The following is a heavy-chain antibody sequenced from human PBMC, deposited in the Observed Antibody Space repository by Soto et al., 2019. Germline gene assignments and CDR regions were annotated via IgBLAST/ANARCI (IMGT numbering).Heavy chain of an antibody. CDR3: ATYSSPFDY. J-gene: IGHJ4*02. V-gene: IGHV3-23*01. CDR1: EFSFSSYA. CDR2: ISATGTTT. Sequence: PGGSLRLSCAASEFSFSSYALNWVRQAPGKGLEWVSAISATGTTTYYADSVKGRFTISRDNSKRTPFLQMDSLSPEDTAVYYCATYSSPFDYWGQGTLVTVSS. D-gene: IGHD6-13*01.